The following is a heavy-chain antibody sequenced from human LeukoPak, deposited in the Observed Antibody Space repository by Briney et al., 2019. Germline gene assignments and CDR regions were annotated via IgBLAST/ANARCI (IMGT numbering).Heavy chain of an antibody. Sequence: AGGSLRLSCAASGFTCSRYWMSWVRRAPGKGLEWVANIKEDGSEKYYVDSVKGRFTISRDNAKNSLYLQMNSLRAEDTAVYYCARGGNIVVVPAAQWGGWGQGTLVTVSS. CDR3: ARGGNIVVVPAAQWGG. D-gene: IGHD2-2*01. V-gene: IGHV3-7*01. CDR2: IKEDGSEK. CDR1: GFTCSRYW. J-gene: IGHJ4*02.